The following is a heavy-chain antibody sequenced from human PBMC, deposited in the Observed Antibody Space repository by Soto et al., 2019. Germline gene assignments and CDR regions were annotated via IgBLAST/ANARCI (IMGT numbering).Heavy chain of an antibody. Sequence: PSGTLSLTCSVSGGSLNNFYWNWIRQPAGKGLEWIGRIHASGNTNYNPSLNSRATLSVDTSKNQFSLKVRSVTAADTAVYYCERSSHKESWFDPWGQGTLVTVSS. V-gene: IGHV4-4*07. CDR1: GGSLNNFY. J-gene: IGHJ5*02. CDR2: IHASGNT. D-gene: IGHD6-19*01. CDR3: ERSSHKESWFDP.